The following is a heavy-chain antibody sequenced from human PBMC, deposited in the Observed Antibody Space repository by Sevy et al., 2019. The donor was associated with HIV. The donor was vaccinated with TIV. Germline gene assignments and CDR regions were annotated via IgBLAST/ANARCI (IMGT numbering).Heavy chain of an antibody. Sequence: GGSLRLSCTASGFTFGDYAMSWVRQAPGKGLEWVGFIRSKAYGGTTEYAASVKGRFTISRDDSKSIAYLQMNSLKTEDTAVYYCISHIAARPGGMDVWGQGTTVTVSS. D-gene: IGHD6-6*01. V-gene: IGHV3-49*04. CDR2: IRSKAYGGTT. CDR3: ISHIAARPGGMDV. J-gene: IGHJ6*02. CDR1: GFTFGDYA.